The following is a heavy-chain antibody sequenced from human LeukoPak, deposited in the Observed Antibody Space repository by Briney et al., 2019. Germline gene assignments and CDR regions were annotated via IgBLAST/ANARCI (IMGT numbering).Heavy chain of an antibody. D-gene: IGHD2-2*01. Sequence: ASVKVSCKASGYTFTGSYMHCLRQAPGQGLEWMGWINPDSGGTNYAQNFQGRVTMTRGTSISTAYMELSRLRSDDTAVYYCARPYQLTRRVVPAANSPFDYWGQGTLVTVSS. CDR2: INPDSGGT. V-gene: IGHV1-2*02. CDR3: ARPYQLTRRVVPAANSPFDY. CDR1: GYTFTGSY. J-gene: IGHJ4*02.